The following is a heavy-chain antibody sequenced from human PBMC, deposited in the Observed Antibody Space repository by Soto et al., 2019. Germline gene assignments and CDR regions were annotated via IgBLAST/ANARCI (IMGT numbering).Heavy chain of an antibody. CDR2: IIPIFGTA. J-gene: IGHJ5*02. Sequence: SVKVSCKASGGTFSSYAISWVRQAPGQGLEWMGGIIPIFGTANYAQKFQGRVTITADESTSTAYMELSSLRSEDTAVYYCARGITGTNFHQGEPKKWFDPWGQGTLVTVSS. CDR1: GGTFSSYA. D-gene: IGHD1-7*01. V-gene: IGHV1-69*13. CDR3: ARGITGTNFHQGEPKKWFDP.